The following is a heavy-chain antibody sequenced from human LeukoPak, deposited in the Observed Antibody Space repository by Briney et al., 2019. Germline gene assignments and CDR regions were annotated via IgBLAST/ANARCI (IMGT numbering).Heavy chain of an antibody. Sequence: SETLSLTCTVSGGSISSFYWSWIRQPRGKGLEWIGYIYYSGNTNYNPSLKSRVTLSVDTSKNQFSLKLSSVTAADTAVYYCAREDPQTTVPEGMDVWGQGTTVTVSS. V-gene: IGHV4-59*01. J-gene: IGHJ6*02. CDR1: GGSISSFY. CDR3: AREDPQTTVPEGMDV. D-gene: IGHD4-17*01. CDR2: IYYSGNT.